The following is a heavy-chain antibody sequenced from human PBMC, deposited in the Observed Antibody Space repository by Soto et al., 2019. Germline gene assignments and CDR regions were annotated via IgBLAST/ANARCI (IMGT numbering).Heavy chain of an antibody. CDR1: GYTFTSYG. CDR3: ARGAWAGRALWYFDL. D-gene: IGHD3-16*01. J-gene: IGHJ2*01. CDR2: ISAYNGNT. Sequence: QAQLVQSGAEVKKPGASVKVSCKASGYTFTSYGISWVRQAPGQGLEWMGWISAYNGNTNYAQNLQGRVTMTTDTSTSTAYMELRSLRSDDTAVHYCARGAWAGRALWYFDLWGRGTLVIVSS. V-gene: IGHV1-18*01.